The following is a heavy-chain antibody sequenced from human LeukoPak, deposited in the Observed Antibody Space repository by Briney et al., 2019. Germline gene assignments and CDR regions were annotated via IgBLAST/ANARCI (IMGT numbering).Heavy chain of an antibody. Sequence: SETLSLTCTVSGGSISNYYWTWIRQPPGKGLEWIGFISYSGNTNYNPSLKSRVTISLDTSKNQFSLKLISVTATDTAVYYCARVVGATAAKRFDYWGQGTLVTVSS. V-gene: IGHV4-59*01. D-gene: IGHD1-26*01. CDR1: GGSISNYY. CDR2: ISYSGNT. CDR3: ARVVGATAAKRFDY. J-gene: IGHJ4*02.